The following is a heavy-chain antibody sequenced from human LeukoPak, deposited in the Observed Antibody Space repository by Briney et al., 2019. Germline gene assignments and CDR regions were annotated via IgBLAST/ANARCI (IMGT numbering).Heavy chain of an antibody. J-gene: IGHJ6*03. CDR2: ISGSGGST. V-gene: IGHV3-23*01. CDR1: GFTFSSYA. D-gene: IGHD4-11*01. CDR3: AKAHKVTTAPYYYMDV. Sequence: PGGSLRLSCAASGFTFSSYAMSWVRQAPGKGLEWVSAISGSGGSTYYADSVKGRFTISRDYSKNTLYLQMNSLRAEDTAVYYCAKAHKVTTAPYYYMDVWGKGTTVTVSS.